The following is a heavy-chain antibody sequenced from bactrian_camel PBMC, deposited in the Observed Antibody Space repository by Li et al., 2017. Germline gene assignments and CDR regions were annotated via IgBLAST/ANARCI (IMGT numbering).Heavy chain of an antibody. V-gene: IGHV3S31*01. CDR3: AADTIGNAPARSDYNV. CDR1: GYTSSIYR. D-gene: IGHD1*01. Sequence: VQLVESGGGSVQSGGSLRLSCAASGYTSSIYRMAWFRQVPGKEREGVAAITMAGGSAWYAEYVRGRFTISRDNVKKTQYLQMNSLTPEDTAAYYCAADTIGNAPARSDYNVWGQGTQVTVS. CDR2: ITMAGGSA. J-gene: IGHJ4*01.